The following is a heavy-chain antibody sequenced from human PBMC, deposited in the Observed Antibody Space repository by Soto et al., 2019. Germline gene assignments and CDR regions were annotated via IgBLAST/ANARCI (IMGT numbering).Heavy chain of an antibody. CDR2: ISAYNGNT. J-gene: IGHJ6*02. Sequence: ASVKVSCKASGYTFTSYGISWVRQAPGQGLEWMGWISAYNGNTNYAQKLQGRVTMTTDTSTSTAYMELRSLRSDDTAVYYCARVKWQQPAYGMDVWGQGTTVTVSS. V-gene: IGHV1-18*01. D-gene: IGHD1-26*01. CDR3: ARVKWQQPAYGMDV. CDR1: GYTFTSYG.